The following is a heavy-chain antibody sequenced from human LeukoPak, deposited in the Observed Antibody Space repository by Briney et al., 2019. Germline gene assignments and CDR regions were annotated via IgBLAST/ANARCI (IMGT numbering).Heavy chain of an antibody. J-gene: IGHJ3*02. V-gene: IGHV1-46*03. CDR3: ARVGPLCFGEVPFGAFDI. Sequence: GASVKVSCKASGYTFTRYYMHWVRQAPGQGLEWMRIINPSGGSTSYAQKFQGRVTMTRDTSTSTVYMELSSLRSEDTAVYYCARVGPLCFGEVPFGAFDIWGLGTMVTVSS. CDR2: INPSGGST. CDR1: GYTFTRYY. D-gene: IGHD3-10*01.